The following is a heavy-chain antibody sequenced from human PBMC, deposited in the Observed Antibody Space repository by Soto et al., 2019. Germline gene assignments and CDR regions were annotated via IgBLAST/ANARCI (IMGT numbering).Heavy chain of an antibody. Sequence: QVQLQESGPGLVKPSQTLSLTCTVSGDSISTGVDYWNWIRQHPGKGLEWIGNIDHNVSTYYNPSLKSRVTISVDTSKNQFCLKLSSVTAADTAVYYCARGLRFFDFWGQGTLGTVSS. CDR3: ARGLRFFDF. V-gene: IGHV4-31*03. D-gene: IGHD3-3*01. J-gene: IGHJ4*02. CDR1: GDSISTGVDY. CDR2: IDHNVST.